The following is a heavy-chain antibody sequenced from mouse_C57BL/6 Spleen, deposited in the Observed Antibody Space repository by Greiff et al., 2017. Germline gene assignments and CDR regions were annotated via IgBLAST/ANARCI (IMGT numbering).Heavy chain of an antibody. J-gene: IGHJ1*03. CDR3: ARQGTDWDFGV. CDR1: GFTFSDYY. Sequence: EVKLVESGGGLVQPGGSLKLSCAASGFTFSDYYMYWVRQTPGKRLEWVAYLSNGGGSTYYPDTVKGRFTISRDNAKNTLYLQMSRLKSEDTAMYYCARQGTDWDFGVWGTGTTVTVSS. V-gene: IGHV5-12*01. D-gene: IGHD4-1*01. CDR2: LSNGGGST.